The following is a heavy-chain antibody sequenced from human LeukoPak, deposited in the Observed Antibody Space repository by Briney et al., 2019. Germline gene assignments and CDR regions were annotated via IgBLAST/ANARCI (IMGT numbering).Heavy chain of an antibody. J-gene: IGHJ4*02. D-gene: IGHD6-19*01. CDR1: GYIFTSYG. CDR3: ARDPRFSSYSSGWEGLAY. CDR2: ISGYNGDT. V-gene: IGHV1-18*01. Sequence: GASVTVSCKASGYIFTSYGISWVRQAPGQGLEWMGWISGYNGDTNYAQEFQGRVTMTTDTSTSTAYMELRSLRSDDTAVYYCARDPRFSSYSSGWEGLAYWGQGTLVTVSS.